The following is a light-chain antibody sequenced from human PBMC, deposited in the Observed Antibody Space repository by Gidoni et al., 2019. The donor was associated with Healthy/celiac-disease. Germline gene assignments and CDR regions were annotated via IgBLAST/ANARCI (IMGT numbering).Light chain of an antibody. Sequence: DIQLTQSPSFLSASVGDRVTITCRASQGISSYLAWYQQKPGKAPKLLIYAASTLQSGVPSRFRGSGAGTEVTITISSMQQEDFATYYCQQLNSYLLYTFGPGTKVDIK. CDR1: QGISSY. V-gene: IGKV1-9*01. CDR2: AAS. CDR3: QQLNSYLLYT. J-gene: IGKJ3*01.